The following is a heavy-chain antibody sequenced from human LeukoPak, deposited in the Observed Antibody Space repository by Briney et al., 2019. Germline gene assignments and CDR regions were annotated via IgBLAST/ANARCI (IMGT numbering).Heavy chain of an antibody. J-gene: IGHJ4*02. D-gene: IGHD6-13*01. V-gene: IGHV3-11*01. Sequence: GGCLRLSCAASGFTFSDYYMNWVRQAPGKGLEWVSYISSGGNTLYYADSVKGRFTISRDNAKNSLYLQMNSLRAEDTAVYYCARGSISVAAAGRIDYWGQGAVVTVSS. CDR1: GFTFSDYY. CDR3: ARGSISVAAAGRIDY. CDR2: ISSGGNTL.